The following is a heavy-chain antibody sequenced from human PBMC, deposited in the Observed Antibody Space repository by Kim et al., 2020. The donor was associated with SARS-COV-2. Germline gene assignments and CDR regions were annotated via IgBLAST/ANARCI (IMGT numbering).Heavy chain of an antibody. Sequence: GGSLRLSCAASGFTFSSYAMHWVRQAPGKGLEWVAVISYDGSNKYYADSVKGRFTISRDNSKNTLYLQMNSLRAEDTAVYYCARDGKIIVATKTFDYWGQGTLVTVSS. CDR2: ISYDGSNK. CDR1: GFTFSSYA. V-gene: IGHV3-30*04. D-gene: IGHD5-12*01. CDR3: ARDGKIIVATKTFDY. J-gene: IGHJ4*02.